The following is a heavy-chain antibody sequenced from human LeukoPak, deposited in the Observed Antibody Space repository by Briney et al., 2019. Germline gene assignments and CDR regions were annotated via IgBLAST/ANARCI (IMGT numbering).Heavy chain of an antibody. V-gene: IGHV3-30*04. CDR1: GFTFSSYA. J-gene: IGHJ4*02. CDR3: ARDSYYYDSSGYLDY. D-gene: IGHD3-22*01. CDR2: ISYDGSNK. Sequence: GGSLRLSCAASGFTFSSYAMHWVRQAPGKGLEWVAVISYDGSNKYYADSVKGRFTISRDNSKNTLYLQMNSLRAEDTAVYYCARDSYYYDSSGYLDYWGQGTLVTVSS.